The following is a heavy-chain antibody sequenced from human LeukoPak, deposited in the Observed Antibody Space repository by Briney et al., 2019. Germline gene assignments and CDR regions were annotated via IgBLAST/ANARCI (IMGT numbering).Heavy chain of an antibody. J-gene: IGHJ4*02. V-gene: IGHV4-39*07. Sequence: SETLSLTCTVSGGSISSSSYYWGWIRQPPGKGLEWIGSIYYSGSTYYNPSLKSRVTISVDTSKNQFSLKLSSVTAADTAVYYCARDIHDYVWGSYHLFDYWGQGTLVTVSS. CDR2: IYYSGST. D-gene: IGHD3-16*02. CDR3: ARDIHDYVWGSYHLFDY. CDR1: GGSISSSSYY.